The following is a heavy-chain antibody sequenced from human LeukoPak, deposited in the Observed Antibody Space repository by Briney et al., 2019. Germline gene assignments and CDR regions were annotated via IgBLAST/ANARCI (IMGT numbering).Heavy chain of an antibody. V-gene: IGHV3-30*02. D-gene: IGHD4-23*01. CDR1: GFTFSGYG. Sequence: GGSLRLSCAESGFTFSGYGMDWVRQAPGKGLEWVTFIHFDGTKKNYADSVKGRFTISRDNSKNTLYMQLHRPRPEDTALYYCARAVDDAFDIWGQGTMVTVSS. CDR2: IHFDGTKK. J-gene: IGHJ3*02. CDR3: ARAVDDAFDI.